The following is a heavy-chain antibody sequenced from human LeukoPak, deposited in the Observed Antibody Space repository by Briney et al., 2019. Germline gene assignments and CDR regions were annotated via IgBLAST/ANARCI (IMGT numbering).Heavy chain of an antibody. CDR1: GGSISSYY. D-gene: IGHD4-11*01. Sequence: SETLSLTCTVSGGSISSYYWSWIRQPPGKGLEWIGYIYYSGSTNYNPSLKSRVTISVDTSKNQFSLELSSVTAADTAVYYCARDQPTVKGDWFDPWGQGTLVTVSS. CDR3: ARDQPTVKGDWFDP. V-gene: IGHV4-59*01. J-gene: IGHJ5*02. CDR2: IYYSGST.